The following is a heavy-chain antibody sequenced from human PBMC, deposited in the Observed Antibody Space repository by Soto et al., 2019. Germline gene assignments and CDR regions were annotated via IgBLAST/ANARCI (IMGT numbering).Heavy chain of an antibody. D-gene: IGHD6-13*01. CDR2: ISGSGGST. V-gene: IGHV3-23*01. CDR1: GFTFSGYA. J-gene: IGHJ4*02. CDR3: AKDRYSSSWFLGAFDY. Sequence: GGSLRLSCAASGFTFSGYAMSWVRQAPGKGLEWVSAISGSGGSTYYADSVKGRFTISRDNSKNTLYLQMNSLRAEDTAVYYCAKDRYSSSWFLGAFDYWGQGTLVTVSS.